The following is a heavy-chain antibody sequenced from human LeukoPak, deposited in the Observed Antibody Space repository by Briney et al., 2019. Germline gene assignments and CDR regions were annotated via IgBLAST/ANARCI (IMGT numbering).Heavy chain of an antibody. CDR2: ISGSGGST. D-gene: IGHD3-10*01. Sequence: PGGSLRLSCAASGFTFSSYAMSWVRQAPGKGLEWVSAISGSGGSTYYADSVKGRFTISRDNAKNSLYLQMNSLRADDTAVYYCARGGLHRLWFGEFWGQGTLVTVSS. V-gene: IGHV3-23*01. CDR1: GFTFSSYA. CDR3: ARGGLHRLWFGEF. J-gene: IGHJ4*02.